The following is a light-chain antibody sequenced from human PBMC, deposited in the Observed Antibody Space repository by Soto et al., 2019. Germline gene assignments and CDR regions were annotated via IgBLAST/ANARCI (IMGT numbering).Light chain of an antibody. CDR3: SSYTSSSALVYV. Sequence: QSALTQPASVSGSPGQSITISCTGTSGDVGGYNYVSWYQQHPGKAPKLMIYEVSNRPSGVSNRFSGSKSGNTASLTISGLQAEDEADYYCSSYTSSSALVYVFGTGTKLTVL. CDR1: SGDVGGYNY. J-gene: IGLJ1*01. CDR2: EVS. V-gene: IGLV2-14*01.